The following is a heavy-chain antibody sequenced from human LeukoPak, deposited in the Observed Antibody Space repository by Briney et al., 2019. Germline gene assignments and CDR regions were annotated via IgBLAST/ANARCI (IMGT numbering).Heavy chain of an antibody. D-gene: IGHD6-13*01. Sequence: GGSLRLSCAASGFTFSSYAMHWVRQAPGKGLEWVAVISYGGSNKYYADSVKGRFTISRDNSKNTLYLQMNSLRAEDTAVYYCARVKQQLVTTNLNWFDPWGQGTLVTVSS. J-gene: IGHJ5*02. V-gene: IGHV3-30-3*01. CDR2: ISYGGSNK. CDR3: ARVKQQLVTTNLNWFDP. CDR1: GFTFSSYA.